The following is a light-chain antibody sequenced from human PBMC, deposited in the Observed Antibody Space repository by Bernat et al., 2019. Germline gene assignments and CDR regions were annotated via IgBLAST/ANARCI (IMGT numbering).Light chain of an antibody. Sequence: EIVLRQSPGTLSLSPGDRATLSCRASQSVSTGYLSWYRQKPGQPPRLLIYGASSRSTGIPDRFSASGSGTDFTFTSSRLGPQDFAVYYCQQYSTSPPEFTVGGGTKVEIK. CDR1: QSVSTGY. J-gene: IGKJ4*01. CDR3: QQYSTSPPEFT. V-gene: IGKV3-20*01. CDR2: GAS.